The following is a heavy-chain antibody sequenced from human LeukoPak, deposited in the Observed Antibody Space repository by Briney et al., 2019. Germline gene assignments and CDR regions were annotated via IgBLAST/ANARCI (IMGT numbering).Heavy chain of an antibody. CDR2: ISGSGINT. J-gene: IGHJ4*02. Sequence: PGGSLRLSCAASGFPFSSYAMSWVRQAPGKGLEWVSTISGSGINTYYADSVKGRFTISRDSSKNTLYLQMDGLRTEDTAVYYCAKDPSATVTPNYFDYWGQGTLVTVSS. V-gene: IGHV3-23*01. D-gene: IGHD4-11*01. CDR3: AKDPSATVTPNYFDY. CDR1: GFPFSSYA.